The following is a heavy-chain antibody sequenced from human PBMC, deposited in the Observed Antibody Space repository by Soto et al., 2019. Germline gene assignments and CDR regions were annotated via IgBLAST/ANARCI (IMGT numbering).Heavy chain of an antibody. CDR1: GFTVKRVS. CDR2: ISSASSET. CDR3: ARVAY. V-gene: IGHV3-21*01. Sequence: AGSMRIASEASGFTVKRVSMNWVRQVPGKGLEWVASISSASSETWYADSVKGRFIISRDNAQNSLFLQMNTLRPEDSAIYYCARVAYWGPGTQVTVS. J-gene: IGHJ4*02.